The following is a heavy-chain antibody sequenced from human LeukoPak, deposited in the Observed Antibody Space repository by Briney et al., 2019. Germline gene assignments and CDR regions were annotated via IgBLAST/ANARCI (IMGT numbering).Heavy chain of an antibody. CDR3: ARDVAEQWLVPYFDY. Sequence: GGSLRLSCAASGFTFDTYSMHWVRQAPGKGLEWVSYISSSSGNIYYADSVKGRFTISRDNAKNSLYLQMNSLRAEDMALYYCARDVAEQWLVPYFDYWGQGTLVTVSS. CDR2: ISSSSGNI. CDR1: GFTFDTYS. V-gene: IGHV3-48*04. J-gene: IGHJ4*02. D-gene: IGHD6-19*01.